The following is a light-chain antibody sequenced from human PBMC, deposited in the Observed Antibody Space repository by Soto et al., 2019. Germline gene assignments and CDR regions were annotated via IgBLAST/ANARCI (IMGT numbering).Light chain of an antibody. V-gene: IGKV3-15*01. J-gene: IGKJ1*01. CDR2: GAS. CDR1: QSVSSN. CDR3: QQYNNWPLT. Sequence: EIVMTQSPATLSVSPGERVTLSCRASQSVSSNLAWYQQKPGQAPRLLIYGASTRATGIPARFSGSGSGTEFTLTISSLQSEDFEVYYCQQYNNWPLTFGQGTKVEIK.